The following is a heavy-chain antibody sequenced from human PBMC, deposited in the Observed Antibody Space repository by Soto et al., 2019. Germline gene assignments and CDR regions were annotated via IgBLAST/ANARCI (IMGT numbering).Heavy chain of an antibody. D-gene: IGHD6-19*01. V-gene: IGHV3-21*01. CDR3: ARGDPGQWLGGGDY. J-gene: IGHJ4*02. CDR2: ISSSSSYI. Sequence: EVQLVESGGGLVKPGGSLRLSCAASGFTFSSYSMNWVRQAPGKGLEWVSSISSSSSYIYYADSVKGRFTISRDNAKNSLYLKMNGLRAEDRAVYYCARGDPGQWLGGGDYWGQGTLVTVSS. CDR1: GFTFSSYS.